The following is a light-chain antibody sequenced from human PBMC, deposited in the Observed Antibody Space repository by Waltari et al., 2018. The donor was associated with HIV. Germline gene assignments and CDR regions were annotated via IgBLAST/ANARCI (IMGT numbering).Light chain of an antibody. J-gene: IGLJ3*02. CDR3: AAWDDSRNGWV. V-gene: IGLV1-44*01. CDR2: SNK. CDR1: SSNIGSNT. Sequence: QSVLTQPPSASGTPGQRVPISCSGSSSNIGSNTVNWYQQLPGTARKLLIYSNKQRPSGVPDRFSGPKSGTSASLAISGLQSEDEADYYCAAWDDSRNGWVFGGGTKLTVL.